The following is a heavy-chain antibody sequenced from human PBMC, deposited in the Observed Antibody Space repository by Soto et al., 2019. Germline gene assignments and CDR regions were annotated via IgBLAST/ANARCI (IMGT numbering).Heavy chain of an antibody. CDR3: ARGYLDSSGWYFDY. CDR2: INAGNGNT. V-gene: IGHV1-3*01. D-gene: IGHD6-19*01. Sequence: ASVKVSCKASGYTFTSYAMHWVRQAPGQRLEWMGWINAGNGNTKYPQKFQGRVTITRDTSASTAYMELSSLRSEDTAVYYCARGYLDSSGWYFDYWRQGTLVTVSS. J-gene: IGHJ4*02. CDR1: GYTFTSYA.